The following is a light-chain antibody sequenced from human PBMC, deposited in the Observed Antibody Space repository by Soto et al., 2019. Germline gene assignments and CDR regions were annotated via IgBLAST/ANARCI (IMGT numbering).Light chain of an antibody. Sequence: EIVFTQSPGTLSLSPGERATLSCRASQSVDSSFLGWYQQKPGQSPRLLIYAASSRASGIPDRFSGSGSGTDFTLSINGLDPKDLAVYYCQQYGTVPWTFGQGTKVDIK. CDR3: QQYGTVPWT. CDR1: QSVDSSF. V-gene: IGKV3-20*01. J-gene: IGKJ1*01. CDR2: AAS.